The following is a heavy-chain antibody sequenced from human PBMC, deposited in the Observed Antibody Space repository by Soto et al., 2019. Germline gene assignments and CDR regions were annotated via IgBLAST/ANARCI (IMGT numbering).Heavy chain of an antibody. J-gene: IGHJ6*03. Sequence: PSETLSLTCAVYGGSFSGYYWSWIRQPPGKGLEWIGEINHSGSTNYNPSLKSRVTISVDTSKNQFSLKLSSVTAADTAVYYCAREGSTSWPLYYYYYMDVWGKGTTFTVSS. CDR1: GGSFSGYY. V-gene: IGHV4-34*01. CDR2: INHSGST. CDR3: AREGSTSWPLYYYYYMDV. D-gene: IGHD2-2*01.